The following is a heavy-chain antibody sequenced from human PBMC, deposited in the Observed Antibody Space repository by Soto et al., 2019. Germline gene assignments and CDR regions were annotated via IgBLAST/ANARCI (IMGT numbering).Heavy chain of an antibody. CDR2: IVSSSRYT. Sequence: VQLVESGGGLVKPGGSLRLSCAASGFTFSDYYMSWIRQAPGKGLEWVSYIVSSSRYTNYADSVKGRFTISRDNAKNSLFLEMNSLRAEDTAVYYCARLRASTWYMGGYLDYWGLGTLVTVSS. CDR1: GFTFSDYY. V-gene: IGHV3-11*06. CDR3: ARLRASTWYMGGYLDY. J-gene: IGHJ4*02. D-gene: IGHD6-13*01.